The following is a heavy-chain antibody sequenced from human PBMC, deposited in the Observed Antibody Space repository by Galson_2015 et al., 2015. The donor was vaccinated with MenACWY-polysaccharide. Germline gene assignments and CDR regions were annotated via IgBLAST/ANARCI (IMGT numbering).Heavy chain of an antibody. CDR1: GYTFTNYD. D-gene: IGHD5-18*01. CDR3: ARVVRRKYSYSDY. V-gene: IGHV1-8*01. Sequence: SVKVSCKASGYTFTNYDINWVRQATGQGLEWMGWMNPNSGNTGYAQKFQGRVTMTRDTSTSTAYMELRSLRYEDTAVCYCARVVRRKYSYSDYWGQGTLVSVSS. CDR2: MNPNSGNT. J-gene: IGHJ4*02.